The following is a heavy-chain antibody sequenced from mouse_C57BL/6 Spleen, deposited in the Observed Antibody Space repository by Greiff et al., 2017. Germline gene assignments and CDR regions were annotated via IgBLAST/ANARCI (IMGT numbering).Heavy chain of an antibody. CDR2: IDPSDSYT. CDR1: GYTFTSYW. V-gene: IGHV1-69*01. CDR3: ARIPFITTVVATYYYAMDY. Sequence: QVQLQQSGAELVMPGASVKLSCKASGYTFTSYWMHWVKQRPGQGLEWIGEIDPSDSYTNYNQKFKGKSTLPVDKSSSTSYMQISSLTSEDSAVYYCARIPFITTVVATYYYAMDYWGQGTSVTVSS. J-gene: IGHJ4*01. D-gene: IGHD1-1*01.